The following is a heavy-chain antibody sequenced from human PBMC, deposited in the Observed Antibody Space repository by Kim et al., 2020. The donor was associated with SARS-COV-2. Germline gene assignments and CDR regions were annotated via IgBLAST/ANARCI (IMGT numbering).Heavy chain of an antibody. CDR1: GYSFTSYW. D-gene: IGHD4-17*01. Sequence: GASLQISCKGSGYSFTSYWIGWVRQMPGKGLEWMGIIYPGDSDTRYSPSFQGQVTISADKSISTAYLQWSSLKASDTAMYYCARRGEGATVTNNWFDPWGQGTLVTVSS. J-gene: IGHJ5*02. CDR3: ARRGEGATVTNNWFDP. CDR2: IYPGDSDT. V-gene: IGHV5-51*01.